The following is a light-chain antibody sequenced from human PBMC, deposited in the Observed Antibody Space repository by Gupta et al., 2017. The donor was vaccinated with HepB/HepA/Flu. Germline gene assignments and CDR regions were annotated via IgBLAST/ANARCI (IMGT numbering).Light chain of an antibody. CDR3: SSYSSSSTLVV. J-gene: IGLJ2*01. CDR1: SSDVGGYNF. V-gene: IGLV2-14*03. Sequence: QSALTQPASVSGSPGQSITISCTGTSSDVGGYNFVSWYQQHPDKAPKLMIYDVSDRPSGVSNRFSASKSGTTASLTISGLQAEDEADYYCSSYSSSSTLVVFGGGTKLTVL. CDR2: DVS.